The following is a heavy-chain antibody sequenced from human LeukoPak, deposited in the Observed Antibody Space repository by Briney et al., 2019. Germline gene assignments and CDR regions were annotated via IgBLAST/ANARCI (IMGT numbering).Heavy chain of an antibody. Sequence: GGSLRLSCAASGFTFSRYGMSWVRQTPGKGLEWVSRIDSGDGNAYDADSVKGRFTISRDNSKNTLYLQMNSLRAEDTAVYYCARVLSVVVVAAEFDYWGQGTLVTVSS. D-gene: IGHD2-15*01. CDR3: ARVLSVVVVAAEFDY. V-gene: IGHV3-23*01. J-gene: IGHJ4*02. CDR1: GFTFSRYG. CDR2: IDSGDGNA.